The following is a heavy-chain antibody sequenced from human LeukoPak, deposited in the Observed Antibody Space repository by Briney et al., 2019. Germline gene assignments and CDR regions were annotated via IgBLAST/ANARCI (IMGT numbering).Heavy chain of an antibody. CDR1: GFTFSSYG. Sequence: GGSLRLSCAASGFTFSSYGMHWVRQAPGKGLEWVSSISSSSSYIYYADSVKGRFTISRDNAKNSLYLQMNSLRAEDTAVYYCVRERTYSSGWFNFDYWGQGTLVTVSS. CDR3: VRERTYSSGWFNFDY. CDR2: ISSSSSYI. D-gene: IGHD6-19*01. V-gene: IGHV3-21*01. J-gene: IGHJ4*02.